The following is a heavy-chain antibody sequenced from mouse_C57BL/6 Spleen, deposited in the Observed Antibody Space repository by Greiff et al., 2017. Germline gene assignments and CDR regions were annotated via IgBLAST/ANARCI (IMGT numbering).Heavy chain of an antibody. J-gene: IGHJ4*01. CDR3: ARSAVVARGYAMDY. D-gene: IGHD1-1*01. Sequence: EVQVVESGAELVKPGASVKLSCTASGFNIKDYYMHWVKQRTEQGLEWIGRIDPEDGETKYAPKFQGKATITADTSSNTAYLQLSSLTSEDTAVYYCARSAVVARGYAMDYWGQGTSVTVSS. V-gene: IGHV14-2*01. CDR1: GFNIKDYY. CDR2: IDPEDGET.